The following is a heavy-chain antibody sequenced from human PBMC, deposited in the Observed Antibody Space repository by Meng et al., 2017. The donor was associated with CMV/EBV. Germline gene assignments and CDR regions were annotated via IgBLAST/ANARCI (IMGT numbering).Heavy chain of an antibody. J-gene: IGHJ4*02. Sequence: QVQLQQWGAGLLEPSETLSLTCAVYGGSFSGYYRSWIRQPPGKGLEWIGEINHSGSTNYNPSLKSRVTISVDTSKNQFSLKLSSVTAADTAVYYCARGVGATGKADYWGQGTLVTVSS. D-gene: IGHD1-26*01. CDR1: GGSFSGYY. CDR2: INHSGST. V-gene: IGHV4-34*01. CDR3: ARGVGATGKADY.